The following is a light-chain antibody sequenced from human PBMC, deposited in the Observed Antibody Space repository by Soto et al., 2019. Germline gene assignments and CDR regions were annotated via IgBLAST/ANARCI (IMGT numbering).Light chain of an antibody. J-gene: IGKJ2*01. CDR1: QSISSY. Sequence: DIQMPQSPSSLSASVGDRVTITCRASQSISSYLNWYQQKPGTAPNLLIYPASSLQSGVPSRFSGSGSGTDFTLTISSLQPEDFATYYCQQSYSTLEYTFGQGTKLEIK. CDR3: QQSYSTLEYT. CDR2: PAS. V-gene: IGKV1-39*01.